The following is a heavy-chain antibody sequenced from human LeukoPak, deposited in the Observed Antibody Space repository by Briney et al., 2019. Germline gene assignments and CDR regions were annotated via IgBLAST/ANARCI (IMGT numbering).Heavy chain of an antibody. J-gene: IGHJ4*02. Sequence: SGTLSLTCTVAGDSISSYYWNWFRQPAGKGLEWNGRPYASGTTSYNASLASRVSMSLDTSKNQFYLKLNSVTAADTAVYYCARATYSGDTSYVFDYRGQGTLVSVSS. CDR2: PYASGTT. CDR3: ARATYSGDTSYVFDY. V-gene: IGHV4-4*07. D-gene: IGHD1-26*01. CDR1: GDSISSYY.